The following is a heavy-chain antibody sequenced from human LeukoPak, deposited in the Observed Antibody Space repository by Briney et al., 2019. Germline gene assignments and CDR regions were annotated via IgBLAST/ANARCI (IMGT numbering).Heavy chain of an antibody. CDR1: GFTFSSYG. D-gene: IGHD3-3*01. V-gene: IGHV3-23*01. CDR3: AKDLQVLRFLEWLASPYYDY. J-gene: IGHJ4*02. CDR2: ISGSGSST. Sequence: GGSLRLSCAASGFTFSSYGMSWVRQAPGKGVEWVSAISGSGSSTYYADSVKGRFTISRDNDKNTLYGQMNRLRAEDTAVYYCAKDLQVLRFLEWLASPYYDYWGQGTLVTVSS.